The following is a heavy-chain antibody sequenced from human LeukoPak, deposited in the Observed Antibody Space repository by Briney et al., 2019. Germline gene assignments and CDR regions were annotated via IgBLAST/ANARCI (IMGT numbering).Heavy chain of an antibody. CDR1: GFTFDDHG. CDR3: AREEGPYFDC. J-gene: IGHJ4*02. V-gene: IGHV3-20*04. Sequence: GGSLRLSCAASGFTFDDHGMSWVRQAPGKGLEWVSALNWNGDNTGYADSVKGQFTISRDNAKKSLYLQMNSLTAEDTAFYYCAREEGPYFDCWGQGTLVTVSS. CDR2: LNWNGDNT.